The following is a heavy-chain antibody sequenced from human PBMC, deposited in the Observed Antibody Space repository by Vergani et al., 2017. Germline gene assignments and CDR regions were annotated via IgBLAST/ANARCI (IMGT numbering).Heavy chain of an antibody. CDR1: GFTFSSYG. V-gene: IGHV3-30*02. Sequence: QVQLVESGGGVVQPGGSLRLSCAASGFTFSSYGMHWVRQAPGKGLEWVAFIRYDGSNKYYADSVKGRFNISRDNSKNTLYLQMNSLRAEDTAVYYCARSGMYSHDAFDIWGQGTMVTVSS. CDR2: IRYDGSNK. J-gene: IGHJ3*02. D-gene: IGHD2-21*01. CDR3: ARSGMYSHDAFDI.